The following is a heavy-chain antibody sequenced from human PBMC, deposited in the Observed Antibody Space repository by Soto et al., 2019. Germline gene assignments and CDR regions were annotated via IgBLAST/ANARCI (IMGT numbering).Heavy chain of an antibody. J-gene: IGHJ5*02. V-gene: IGHV4-34*01. CDR1: GGSFSGYY. D-gene: IGHD4-17*01. Sequence: PSETLSLTCAVYGGSFSGYYWSWIRQPPGKGLEWIGEINHSGSTNYNPSLKSRVTISVDTSKNQFSLKLSSVTAADTAVYYCARGTDYGDNWFDPWGQGTLVTVS. CDR3: ARGTDYGDNWFDP. CDR2: INHSGST.